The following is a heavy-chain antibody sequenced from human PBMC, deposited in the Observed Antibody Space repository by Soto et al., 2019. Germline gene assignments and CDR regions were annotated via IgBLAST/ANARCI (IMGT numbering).Heavy chain of an antibody. CDR3: ARGEYYYGMEV. D-gene: IGHD1-26*01. J-gene: IGHJ6*01. CDR2: IYYSGST. Sequence: PSETLSLTCTFSVGSISSGDYYWSWIRQPPWKGLEWIGYIYYSGSTYYNPSLKSRVTISVDTSKNQFSLKLSSVTAADTAVYYGARGEYYYGMEVWGQGTTVRVSS. CDR1: VGSISSGDYY. V-gene: IGHV4-30-4*01.